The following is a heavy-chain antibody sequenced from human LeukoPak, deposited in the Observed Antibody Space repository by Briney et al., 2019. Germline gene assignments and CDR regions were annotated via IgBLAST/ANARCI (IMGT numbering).Heavy chain of an antibody. CDR2: IYTSGST. CDR1: GDSISSGDYY. CDR3: ARASYSYDISGWVPFDY. J-gene: IGHJ4*02. V-gene: IGHV4-61*02. D-gene: IGHD3-22*01. Sequence: SETLSLTCTVSGDSISSGDYYWSWIRQPAGKGLEWIGRIYTSGSTTYKPSLKSRVTISGDTSENQFSLRLSSVTAADTAVYYCARASYSYDISGWVPFDYWGQGTLVTVSS.